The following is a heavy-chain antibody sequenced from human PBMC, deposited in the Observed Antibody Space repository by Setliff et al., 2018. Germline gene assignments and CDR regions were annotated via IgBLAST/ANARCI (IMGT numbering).Heavy chain of an antibody. V-gene: IGHV3-23*03. CDR2: IFGGSTST. Sequence: PGGSLRLSCAASGFTFSNYAVSWVRPAPGMGLEWVSTIFGGSTSTYYADAVKGRFTISRDNSKRSLYLQMNSLIAEDTAVYYCAKAASPLFAIVGVEYYFDSWGQGILVTVSS. CDR1: GFTFSNYA. D-gene: IGHD3-3*01. J-gene: IGHJ4*02. CDR3: AKAASPLFAIVGVEYYFDS.